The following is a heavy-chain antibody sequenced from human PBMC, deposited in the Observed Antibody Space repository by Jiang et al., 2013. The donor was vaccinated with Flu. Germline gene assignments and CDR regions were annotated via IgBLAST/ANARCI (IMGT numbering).Heavy chain of an antibody. Sequence: SGPGLVKPSETLSLTCTVSGGSSSSYYWSWIRQPAGKGLEWIGRIYTSGNTNYNPSLKSRVTMSVDASKNQFSLKLSSMTAADTAVYYCATQSSGWPFDSWGQGILVSVSS. J-gene: IGHJ4*02. CDR2: IYTSGNT. CDR3: ATQSSGWPFDS. CDR1: GGSSSSYY. D-gene: IGHD6-19*01. V-gene: IGHV4-4*07.